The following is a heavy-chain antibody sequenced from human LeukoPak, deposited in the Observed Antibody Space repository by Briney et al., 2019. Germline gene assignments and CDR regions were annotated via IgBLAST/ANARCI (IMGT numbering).Heavy chain of an antibody. Sequence: GRSLRLSCAASGFTFSSYAMHWVRQAPGKGLEWVAVISYDGSNKYYADSVKGRFTISRDNSKNTLYLQMNSLRAEDTAVYYCARSGITMIVAFDYWGQGTLVTVSS. J-gene: IGHJ4*02. V-gene: IGHV3-30-3*01. CDR2: ISYDGSNK. CDR3: ARSGITMIVAFDY. D-gene: IGHD3-22*01. CDR1: GFTFSSYA.